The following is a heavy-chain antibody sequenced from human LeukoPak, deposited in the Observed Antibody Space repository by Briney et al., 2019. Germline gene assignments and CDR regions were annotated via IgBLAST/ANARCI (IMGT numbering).Heavy chain of an antibody. CDR2: IYYSGST. CDR3: ARSSSFRGVPFDY. V-gene: IGHV4-59*01. J-gene: IGHJ4*02. D-gene: IGHD3-10*01. CDR1: GVSISSYY. Sequence: PSETLSLTCTVSGVSISSYYWSWIRQPPGKGLEWIGYIYYSGSTNYNPSLKSRVTISVDTSKNQFSLKLSSVTAADTAVYYCARSSSFRGVPFDYWGQGTLVTVSS.